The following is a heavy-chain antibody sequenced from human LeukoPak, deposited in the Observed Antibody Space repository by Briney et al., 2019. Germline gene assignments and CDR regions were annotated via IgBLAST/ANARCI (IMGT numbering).Heavy chain of an antibody. Sequence: PGGSLRLSCAASGFTFSSYEMNWVRQAPGKGLEWVSYISSSGSTIYYADSVKGRFTISRDNAKNSLYLQMNSLRAEDTAVYYCARDLITMVRGVIITEPTFDYWGQGTLVTVSS. CDR3: ARDLITMVRGVIITEPTFDY. CDR2: ISSSGSTI. D-gene: IGHD3-10*01. V-gene: IGHV3-48*03. J-gene: IGHJ4*02. CDR1: GFTFSSYE.